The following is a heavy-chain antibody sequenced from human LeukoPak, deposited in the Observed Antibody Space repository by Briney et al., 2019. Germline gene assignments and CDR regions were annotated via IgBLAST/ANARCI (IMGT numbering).Heavy chain of an antibody. D-gene: IGHD2-2*01. CDR2: ISAYNGNT. CDR3: ARDRAVVVPAAPYYYYYGMDV. J-gene: IGHJ6*02. CDR1: GYTFTSYG. V-gene: IGHV1-18*01. Sequence: ASVKVSCKASGYTFTSYGISWVRQAPGQGLEWMGWISAYNGNTNYAQKLQGRVTMTTDTSTSTAYMELRSLRSDDTAVYYCARDRAVVVPAAPYYYYYGMDVWGQGTTVTVSS.